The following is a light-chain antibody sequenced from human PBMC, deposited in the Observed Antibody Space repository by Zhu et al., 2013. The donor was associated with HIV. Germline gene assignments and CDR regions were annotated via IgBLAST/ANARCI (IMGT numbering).Light chain of an antibody. J-gene: IGKJ2*01. V-gene: IGKV1-9*01. CDR3: QQFHSYPYT. Sequence: IQLTQSPSSLSASIGDRVTITCRASQGIRSNLAWYQQKLGEAPKLLIYAASTLETGVPSRFSGSGSGTDFTLTISSLQPEDFTTYFCQQFHSYPYTFGQGTKLEIK. CDR2: AAS. CDR1: QGIRSN.